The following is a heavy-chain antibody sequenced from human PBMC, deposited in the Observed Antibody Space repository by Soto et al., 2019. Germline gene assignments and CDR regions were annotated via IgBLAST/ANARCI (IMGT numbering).Heavy chain of an antibody. CDR3: ARVAFGPIDY. D-gene: IGHD3-16*01. CDR1: NYSISSGYY. CDR2: MYHSGTT. J-gene: IGHJ4*02. V-gene: IGHV4-38-2*02. Sequence: SETLSLTCTVSNYSISSGYYWGWIRQSPGEGLEWIVSMYHSGTTYYNPSLKSRVIISVDTSKNQFSLKLTSVTSADTAVYFCARVAFGPIDYWGQG.